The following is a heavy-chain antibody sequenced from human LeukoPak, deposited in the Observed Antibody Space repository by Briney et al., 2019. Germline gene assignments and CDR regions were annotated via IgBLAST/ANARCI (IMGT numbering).Heavy chain of an antibody. CDR1: GFTFSDHY. V-gene: IGHV3-72*01. CDR2: TRNKANSYTT. D-gene: IGHD3-3*02. CDR3: TTGIRGD. J-gene: IGHJ4*02. Sequence: GGSLRLSCAASGFTFSDHYMDWVRQAPGKGLEWVGRTRNKANSYTTEYAASVKGRFTISRDDSKNTLYLQMNSLKTEDTAIYYCTTGIRGDWGQGTLVTVSS.